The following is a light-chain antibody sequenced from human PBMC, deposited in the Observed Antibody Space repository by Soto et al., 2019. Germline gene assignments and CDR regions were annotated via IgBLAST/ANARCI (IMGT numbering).Light chain of an antibody. CDR1: QSVGSN. V-gene: IGKV3-15*01. Sequence: EIVLTQSPATMSVSPGERATLSCRASQSVGSNLAWYQRKPGQAPRLLISGASTRATGVPARFSGSGSGTEFTLTINSLQSEYFAIYYCQQYNNCPITFGQGTRLESK. J-gene: IGKJ5*01. CDR3: QQYNNCPIT. CDR2: GAS.